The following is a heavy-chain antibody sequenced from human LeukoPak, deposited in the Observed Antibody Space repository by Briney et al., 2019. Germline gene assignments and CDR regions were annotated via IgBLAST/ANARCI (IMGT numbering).Heavy chain of an antibody. CDR2: INHSGST. D-gene: IGHD3-9*01. V-gene: IGHV4-34*01. Sequence: SETLSLTCAVYGGSFSGYYWSWIRQPPGKGLEWIWEINHSGSTNYNPSLKSRVTISVDTSKNQFSLKLSSVTAADTAVYYCARGRYYDILTGYPRGRYMDVWGKGTTVTVSS. CDR1: GGSFSGYY. J-gene: IGHJ6*03. CDR3: ARGRYYDILTGYPRGRYMDV.